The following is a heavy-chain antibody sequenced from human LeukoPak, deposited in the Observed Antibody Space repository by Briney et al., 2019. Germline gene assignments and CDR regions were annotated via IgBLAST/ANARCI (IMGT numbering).Heavy chain of an antibody. J-gene: IGHJ5*01. V-gene: IGHV4-39*01. CDR1: DGSISSGSYY. CDR2: IHYSGIT. Sequence: SETLSLTCIVSDGSISSGSYYWSWIRQPPGKGLEWIGNIHYSGITYYNPSLKSRVTISVDTSKNQFSLKLTSVTAADTAFYYCARQPHAFDNWFDSWGQGTLVTVSS. CDR3: ARQPHAFDNWFDS. D-gene: IGHD3-10*01.